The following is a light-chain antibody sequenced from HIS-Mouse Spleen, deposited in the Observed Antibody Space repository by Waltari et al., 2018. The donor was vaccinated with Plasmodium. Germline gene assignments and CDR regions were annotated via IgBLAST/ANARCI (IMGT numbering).Light chain of an antibody. J-gene: IGKJ4*01. V-gene: IGKV1-8*01. CDR1: QGISSY. CDR2: AAS. Sequence: AIRMTQSPSSFSASTGDRVTITCRSSQGISSYLAWYQQKPGKAPKLLIYAASTLQSCVPSRFSGSGSGTDFTLTISCLQSEDFATYYCQQYYSYLLTFGGGTKVEIK. CDR3: QQYYSYLLT.